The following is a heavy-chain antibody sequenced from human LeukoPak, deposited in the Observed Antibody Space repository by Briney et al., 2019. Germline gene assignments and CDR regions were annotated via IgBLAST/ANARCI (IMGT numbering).Heavy chain of an antibody. D-gene: IGHD2-2*01. Sequence: ASVKVSCKASGYTFTGYYMHWVRQAPGQGLEWMGWINPNSGGTNYAQKFQGRVTMTRDTSISTAYMELSRLRSDDTAVYYCARAEYCSSTSCYPRTFDYWGQGTLVTVSS. CDR2: INPNSGGT. CDR3: ARAEYCSSTSCYPRTFDY. CDR1: GYTFTGYY. J-gene: IGHJ4*02. V-gene: IGHV1-2*02.